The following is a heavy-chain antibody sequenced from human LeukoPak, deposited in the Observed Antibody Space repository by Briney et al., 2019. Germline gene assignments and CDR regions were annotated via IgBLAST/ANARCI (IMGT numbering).Heavy chain of an antibody. J-gene: IGHJ5*02. CDR3: ARGDGYNYGS. CDR1: GFTFSDDY. V-gene: IGHV3-11*06. CDR2: ISSSSSYT. D-gene: IGHD5-24*01. Sequence: PGGSLRLSCAASGFTFSDDYMSWIRQAPGKGLDWVSYISSSSSYTNYADSVKGRFTISRDNAKSSLYLQMNSLRAEDTAVYYCARGDGYNYGSWGQGTLVTVSS.